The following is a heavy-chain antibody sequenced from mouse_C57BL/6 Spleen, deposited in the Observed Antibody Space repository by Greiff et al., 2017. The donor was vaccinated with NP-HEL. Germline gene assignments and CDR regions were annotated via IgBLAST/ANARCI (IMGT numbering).Heavy chain of an antibody. Sequence: QVQLQQPGAELVKPGASVKLSCKASGYTFTSYWMHWVKQRPGQGLEWIGMIHPNSGSTNYNEKFKSKATLTVDKSSSTAYMQLSSLTSEDSAVYYCAQIGGDSSGYELNYFDYWGQGTTLTVSS. CDR1: GYTFTSYW. CDR3: AQIGGDSSGYELNYFDY. J-gene: IGHJ2*01. CDR2: IHPNSGST. D-gene: IGHD3-2*02. V-gene: IGHV1-64*01.